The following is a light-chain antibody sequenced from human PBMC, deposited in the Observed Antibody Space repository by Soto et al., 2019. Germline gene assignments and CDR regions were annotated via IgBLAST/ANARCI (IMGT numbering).Light chain of an antibody. CDR3: QQYNNWPPWT. Sequence: EIVFTQSPGTLSLSPGERATLSCWASQSVDSNLAWYQQKPGQAPRLLIYGASTRATGIPARFSGSGSGTEFTLTISSLQSEDFAVYYCQQYNNWPPWTFGQGTKVDIK. V-gene: IGKV3-15*01. CDR2: GAS. J-gene: IGKJ1*01. CDR1: QSVDSN.